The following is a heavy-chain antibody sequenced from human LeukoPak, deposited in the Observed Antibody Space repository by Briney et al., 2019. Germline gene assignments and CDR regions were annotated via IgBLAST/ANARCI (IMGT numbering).Heavy chain of an antibody. CDR1: GGSISSGSYY. Sequence: SETLSLTCTVSGGSISSGSYYWSWIRQPAGKGLEWIGRIYTSGSTNYNPSLKSRVTISVDTSKNQFSLKLSSVTAADTAVYYCASGLVGATTYYWGQGTLVTVSS. D-gene: IGHD1-26*01. CDR2: IYTSGST. J-gene: IGHJ4*02. V-gene: IGHV4-61*02. CDR3: ASGLVGATTYY.